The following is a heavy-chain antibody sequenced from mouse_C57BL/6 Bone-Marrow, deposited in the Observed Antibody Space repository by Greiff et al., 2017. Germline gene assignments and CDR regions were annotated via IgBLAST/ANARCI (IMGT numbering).Heavy chain of an antibody. J-gene: IGHJ4*01. CDR3: TTYSAMDY. V-gene: IGHV14-4*01. Sequence: VQLQQSGAELVRPGASVKLSCTASGFTIKDDYMHWVKQRPEQGLEWIGWIDPENGDTEYASKFQGKATITADTSSNTAYLQLSSLTSEDTAVYYCTTYSAMDYWGQGTSVTVSS. CDR2: IDPENGDT. CDR1: GFTIKDDY.